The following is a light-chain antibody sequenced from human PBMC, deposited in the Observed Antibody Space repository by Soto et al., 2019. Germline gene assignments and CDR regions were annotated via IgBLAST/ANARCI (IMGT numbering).Light chain of an antibody. J-gene: IGKJ4*01. CDR1: QSLTDSN. V-gene: IGKV3-20*01. CDR2: GAS. CDR3: QQYVTPPLT. Sequence: EIVLTQSPGTLSLSPGERATLSCRASQSLTDSNLAWYQQKPGQAPTLLMYGASNRATGIADRFSGSGSGTDFTLTISRLEPEDFAVYYCQQYVTPPLTFGGGTKVEIK.